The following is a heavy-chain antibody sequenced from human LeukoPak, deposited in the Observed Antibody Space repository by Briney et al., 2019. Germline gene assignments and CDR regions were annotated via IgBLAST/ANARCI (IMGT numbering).Heavy chain of an antibody. J-gene: IGHJ4*02. CDR2: IYTSGST. Sequence: PSETLSLTCTVSGGSISSYYSSWIRQPAGKGLEWIGRIYTSGSTNYNPSLKSRVTMSVDTSKNQFSLKLSSVTAADTAVYYCAREGYDLGYCSSTSCYYYFDYWGQGTLVTVSS. D-gene: IGHD2-2*01. CDR3: AREGYDLGYCSSTSCYYYFDY. CDR1: GGSISSYY. V-gene: IGHV4-4*07.